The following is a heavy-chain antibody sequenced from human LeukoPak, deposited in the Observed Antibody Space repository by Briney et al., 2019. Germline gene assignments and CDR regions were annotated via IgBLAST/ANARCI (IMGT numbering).Heavy chain of an antibody. J-gene: IGHJ6*02. CDR1: GGSISGSY. D-gene: IGHD4-11*01. Sequence: SETLSLTCTVSGGSISGSYWSWIRQPPGKGLEWIGHIYYSETYYNPSLKSRVTISLDTSKNQFSLNLRFVTAADTAVYFCARTQGWGTVRTGYYYGMDVWGQGTTVTVSS. CDR3: ARTQGWGTVRTGYYYGMDV. V-gene: IGHV4-59*08. CDR2: IYYSET.